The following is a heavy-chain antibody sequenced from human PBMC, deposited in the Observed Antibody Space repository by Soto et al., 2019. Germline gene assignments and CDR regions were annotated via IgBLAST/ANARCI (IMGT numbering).Heavy chain of an antibody. D-gene: IGHD5-12*01. Sequence: QVQLVQSGAEVKKPGASVKVSCKASGYTFTSYYMHWVRQAPGQGLEWMGIINPNGGSTSYAQKFRGRVTMTRDTSTSTVYMELSSLRSEDTAVYYCARDSNVDIVATINLDYWGQRTLVTVSS. J-gene: IGHJ4*02. CDR3: ARDSNVDIVATINLDY. CDR1: GYTFTSYY. V-gene: IGHV1-46*01. CDR2: INPNGGST.